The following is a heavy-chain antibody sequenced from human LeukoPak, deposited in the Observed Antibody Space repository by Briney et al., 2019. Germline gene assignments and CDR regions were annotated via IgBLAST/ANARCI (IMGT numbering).Heavy chain of an antibody. J-gene: IGHJ4*02. CDR2: INPSSGGT. D-gene: IGHD6-25*01. CDR3: AGGSGYYFFDY. V-gene: IGHV1-2*02. Sequence: ASVKVSCKASGYTFTGYYMHWVRQAPGQGLEWMGWINPSSGGTNFAQKFQGRVAMTRDTSISAAHIQLSRLTSDDTAVYYCAGGSGYYFFDYWGQGILVTVSS. CDR1: GYTFTGYY.